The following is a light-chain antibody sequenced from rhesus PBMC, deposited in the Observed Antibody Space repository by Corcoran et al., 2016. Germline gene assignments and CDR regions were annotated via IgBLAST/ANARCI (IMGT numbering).Light chain of an antibody. CDR2: KAS. V-gene: IGKV1-25*01. J-gene: IGKJ4*01. Sequence: DIQMTQSPSSLSASVGDTVTITCRASQGISSYLAWYQQKPGKAHKLLIFKASTLQSGGPSRFRGSGSGTDFTLTISSLQPEDFATYYCQQHNSYPLTFGGGTKVEIK. CDR1: QGISSY. CDR3: QQHNSYPLT.